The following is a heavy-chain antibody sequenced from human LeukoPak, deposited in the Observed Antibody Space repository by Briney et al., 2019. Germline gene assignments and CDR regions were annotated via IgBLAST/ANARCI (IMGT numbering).Heavy chain of an antibody. CDR1: GFTFSSYR. D-gene: IGHD2-2*02. CDR3: ARYCSSTSCYKPP. J-gene: IGHJ5*02. Sequence: GGSLRLSCAASGFTFSSYRMHWVRQAPGKGLVWVSRINTDGSSTSYADSVKGRFTISRDNSKNTLYLHLNSLKTEDTAVYYCARYCSSTSCYKPPWGQGTLVTVSS. V-gene: IGHV3-74*01. CDR2: INTDGSST.